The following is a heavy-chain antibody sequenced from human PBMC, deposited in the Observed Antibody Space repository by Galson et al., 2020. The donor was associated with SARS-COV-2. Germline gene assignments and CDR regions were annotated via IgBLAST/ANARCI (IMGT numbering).Heavy chain of an antibody. V-gene: IGHV4-61*02. CDR2: IYTSGST. Sequence: SETLSLTCTVSGGSVSSRSHYWNWIRQPAGKGLEWIGRIYTSGSTNYNPSLKSRVIMSVDASANQFSLRLTSVTAADTAVYYCARGQSEYSYGLPFESWGPGTRVTVSS. J-gene: IGHJ4*02. D-gene: IGHD2-15*01. CDR1: GGSVSSRSHY. CDR3: ARGQSEYSYGLPFES.